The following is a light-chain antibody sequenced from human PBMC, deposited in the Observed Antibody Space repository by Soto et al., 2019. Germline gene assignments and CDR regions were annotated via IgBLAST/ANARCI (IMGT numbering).Light chain of an antibody. CDR2: DVS. Sequence: QSVLAQPASVSGSPGQSITVSCTGTRSDVGGYNYVSWYQQHPGKAPKLIIYDVSNRPSGVSNRFSGSKSGNTASLTISGLQAEDEADYSCSSYTSSPVFGTGTKVTVL. V-gene: IGLV2-14*01. CDR1: RSDVGGYNY. J-gene: IGLJ1*01. CDR3: SSYTSSPV.